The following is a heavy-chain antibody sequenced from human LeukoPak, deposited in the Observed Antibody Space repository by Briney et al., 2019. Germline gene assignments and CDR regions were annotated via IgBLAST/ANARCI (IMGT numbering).Heavy chain of an antibody. J-gene: IGHJ5*02. Sequence: GASVKVSCKASGGTFSSNGISWVRQALGQGLEWMGGIIPIFSTAKYAQKFQGRVTISTDESTSAVYMELGSLTSEDTAVYYCARAGIAASQRWFDPWGQGTLVTVSS. CDR3: ARAGIAASQRWFDP. CDR2: IIPIFSTA. D-gene: IGHD6-13*01. CDR1: GGTFSSNG. V-gene: IGHV1-69*05.